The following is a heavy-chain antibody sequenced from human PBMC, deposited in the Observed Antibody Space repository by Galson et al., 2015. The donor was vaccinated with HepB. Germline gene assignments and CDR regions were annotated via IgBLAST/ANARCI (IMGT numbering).Heavy chain of an antibody. D-gene: IGHD3-22*01. CDR3: ARGRYYYDSSGYYSDAFDI. J-gene: IGHJ3*02. CDR1: GFTFSSYG. V-gene: IGHV3-33*01. CDR2: IWYDGSNK. Sequence: SLRLSCAASGFTFSSYGMHWVRQAPGKGLEWVAVIWYDGSNKYYADSVKGRFTISRDNSKNTLYLQMNSLRAEDTAVYYCARGRYYYDSSGYYSDAFDIWGQGTMVTVSS.